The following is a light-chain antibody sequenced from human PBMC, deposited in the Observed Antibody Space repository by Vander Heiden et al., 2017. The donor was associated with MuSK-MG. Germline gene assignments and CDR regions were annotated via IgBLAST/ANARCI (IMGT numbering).Light chain of an antibody. CDR1: SSDIGNSNF. CDR3: CAYAGSNTPYV. CDR2: EVS. V-gene: IGLV2-8*01. J-gene: IGLJ1*01. Sequence: QSALTQPPSASGSPGQSVTISCTGTSSDIGNSNFVSWYQQRPGEVPKFMIYEVSKRPSGVPDRFSGSKSDNTASLTVSGLQAEDEADYYCCAYAGSNTPYVFGTGTKVTVL.